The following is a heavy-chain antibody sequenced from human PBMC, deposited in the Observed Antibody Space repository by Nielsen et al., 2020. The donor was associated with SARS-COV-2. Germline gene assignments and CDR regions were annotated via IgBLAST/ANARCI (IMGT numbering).Heavy chain of an antibody. V-gene: IGHV5-51*01. J-gene: IGHJ6*04. Sequence: GASLKISCKGSGYSFTSYWIGWVRQMPGKGLEWMGIIYPGDSDTRYSPSFQGQVTISADKSISTAYLQWSSLKASDTAMYYCARGMALGITMRFLDVWGKGTTVTVSS. D-gene: IGHD3-22*01. CDR2: IYPGDSDT. CDR1: GYSFTSYW. CDR3: ARGMALGITMRFLDV.